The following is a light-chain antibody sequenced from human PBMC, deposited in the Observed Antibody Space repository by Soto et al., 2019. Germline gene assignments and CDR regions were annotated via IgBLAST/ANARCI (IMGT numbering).Light chain of an antibody. CDR3: QQTSAFPRT. CDR2: DAS. J-gene: IGKJ1*01. Sequence: DIQMTQSPSTLSASVGDRVTITCRASQSISSWLAWYQQKPGKAPKLLIYDASSLESGVPSRFSGSGSGTEFTLTTSSLQPEDFATYYCQQTSAFPRTFGQGTKVDIK. V-gene: IGKV1-5*01. CDR1: QSISSW.